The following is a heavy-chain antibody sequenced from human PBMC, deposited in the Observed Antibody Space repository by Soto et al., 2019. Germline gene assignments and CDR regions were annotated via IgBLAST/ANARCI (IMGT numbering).Heavy chain of an antibody. CDR1: GFTFSNYW. D-gene: IGHD2-15*01. J-gene: IGHJ4*02. CDR3: ARDFSMVVVAPGY. V-gene: IGHV3-7*01. CDR2: IKQDGSER. Sequence: GTLRLSCVVSGFTFSNYWMSWVRQTPGKGPEWVANIKQDGSERYYVDSVKGRSTISRDNSKDTVYLQMKSLRPEDTAVYYCARDFSMVVVAPGYWGQGTLVTVSS.